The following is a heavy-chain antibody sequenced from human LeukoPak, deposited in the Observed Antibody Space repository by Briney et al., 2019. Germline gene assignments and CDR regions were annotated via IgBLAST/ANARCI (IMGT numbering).Heavy chain of an antibody. Sequence: ASVKVSCKASGGTFSSYAISWVRQAPGQGLEWMGGIIPIFGTANYAQKFQGRVTITADKSTSTAYMELSSLRSEDTAVYYCARDPTGYSSSWYYYYGMDVWGQGTTVTVSS. CDR3: ARDPTGYSSSWYYYYGMDV. CDR2: IIPIFGTA. J-gene: IGHJ6*02. D-gene: IGHD6-13*01. CDR1: GGTFSSYA. V-gene: IGHV1-69*06.